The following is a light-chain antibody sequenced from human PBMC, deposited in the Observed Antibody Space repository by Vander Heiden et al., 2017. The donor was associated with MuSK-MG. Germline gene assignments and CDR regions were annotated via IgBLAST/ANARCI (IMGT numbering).Light chain of an antibody. V-gene: IGKV3-20*01. CDR1: QSVSSSY. J-gene: IGKJ1*01. CDR2: GAS. CDR3: QQDGSSPWT. Sequence: EIVLTQYPGTLSLSPGERATLSCRASQSVSSSYLAWYQQKPGQAPRLLIYGASSRATGIPDRFSGSGSGTDFTLTISRLEPEDFAVYYCQQDGSSPWTFGQGTKVEIK.